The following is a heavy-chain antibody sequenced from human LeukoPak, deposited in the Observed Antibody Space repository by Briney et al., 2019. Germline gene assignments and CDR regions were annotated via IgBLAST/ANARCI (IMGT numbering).Heavy chain of an antibody. D-gene: IGHD3-10*01. CDR1: GGSISSYY. J-gene: IGHJ4*02. V-gene: IGHV4-59*01. CDR3: ARGKGLYYYGSGSFDY. Sequence: SETLSLTCTVSGGSISSYYWSWLRQPPGKGLEWLGHIYYSGSTNYTPSLKSRVTISVDTSKNQFSLKLSSVTAADTAVYYCARGKGLYYYGSGSFDYWGQGTLVTVSS. CDR2: IYYSGST.